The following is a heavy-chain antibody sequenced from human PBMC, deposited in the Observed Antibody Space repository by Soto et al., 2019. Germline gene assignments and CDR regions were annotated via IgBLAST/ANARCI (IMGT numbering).Heavy chain of an antibody. V-gene: IGHV1-18*01. CDR3: VRDILTGYYIYYYYGMDV. CDR1: GYTFTSYG. J-gene: IGHJ6*02. CDR2: ISAYNGNT. Sequence: ASVKVSCKASGYTFTSYGISWVRQAPGQGLEWMGWISAYNGNTNYAQKLQGRVTMTTDTSTSTAYMELRSLRSDDTAVYYCVRDILTGYYIYYYYGMDVWGRGTTVTVSS. D-gene: IGHD3-9*01.